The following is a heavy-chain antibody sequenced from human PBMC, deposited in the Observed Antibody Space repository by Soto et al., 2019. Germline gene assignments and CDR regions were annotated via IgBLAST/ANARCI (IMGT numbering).Heavy chain of an antibody. V-gene: IGHV4-59*02. CDR2: IYASGSP. J-gene: IGHJ4*02. CDR1: GGSVSVYY. CDR3: ARGVGSSPPQY. Sequence: SETLSLTCTISGGSVSVYYWSWIRQSTGQGLEWIGYIYASGSPYYNPPLRRRVTISADTSKNQISLKLTSPTAADTAVYYCARGVGSSPPQYWGRGTLVTVSS. D-gene: IGHD1-26*01.